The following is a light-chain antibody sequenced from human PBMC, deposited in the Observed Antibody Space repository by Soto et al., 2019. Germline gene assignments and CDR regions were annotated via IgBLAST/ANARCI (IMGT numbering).Light chain of an antibody. CDR2: AAS. V-gene: IGKV1-39*01. CDR3: QQSYKILT. Sequence: DLQMTQSPSTLSASVGDRVTITCRASDNIGSNLNWYQHQTGTAPKLLIYAASSLQGGVPSRFSGSGYGTQFTLTISGLQTEDFATYYCQQSYKILTFGGGTKVDIK. CDR1: DNIGSN. J-gene: IGKJ4*01.